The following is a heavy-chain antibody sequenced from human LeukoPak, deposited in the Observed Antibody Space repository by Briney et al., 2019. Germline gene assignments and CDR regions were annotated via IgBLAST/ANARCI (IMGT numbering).Heavy chain of an antibody. D-gene: IGHD3-16*01. Sequence: GGSLRLSCEASGFTFSSYSMNWVRQAPGKGLEWISYISTSTTTIYYANSVKGRFTISRDNAKKSLYLQMNSLRVEDTGVYYFASWGEGGLYNWGQGTLVTVSS. J-gene: IGHJ4*02. CDR1: GFTFSSYS. V-gene: IGHV3-48*01. CDR3: ASWGEGGLYN. CDR2: ISTSTTTI.